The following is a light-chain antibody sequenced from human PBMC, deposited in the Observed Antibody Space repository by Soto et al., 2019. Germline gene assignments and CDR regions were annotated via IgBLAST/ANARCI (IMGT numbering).Light chain of an antibody. J-gene: IGKJ4*01. V-gene: IGKV3-20*01. CDR1: QSVSDTN. Sequence: EIVLTQSPGPLSLSPGERAALSCRASQSVSDTNLAWYQQKPGQAPRLLIFRASIRATGIPDRFSGSGSGTDITLTISKLEPQDFVVYYCQQYGSSPLTFGGGTKVDIK. CDR3: QQYGSSPLT. CDR2: RAS.